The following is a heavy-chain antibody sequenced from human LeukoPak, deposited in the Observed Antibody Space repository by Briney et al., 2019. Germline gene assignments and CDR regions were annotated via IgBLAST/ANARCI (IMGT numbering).Heavy chain of an antibody. CDR3: AIGPPRIAAAGDYYYYMDV. CDR1: GGTFSSYA. J-gene: IGHJ6*03. D-gene: IGHD6-13*01. Sequence: SVKVSCKASGGTFSSYAISWVRQAPGQGLEWMGGIIPIFGTANYAQKFQGRVTITTDESTSTAYMELSSLSSEDTAVYYCAIGPPRIAAAGDYYYYMDVWGKGTTVTVSS. CDR2: IIPIFGTA. V-gene: IGHV1-69*05.